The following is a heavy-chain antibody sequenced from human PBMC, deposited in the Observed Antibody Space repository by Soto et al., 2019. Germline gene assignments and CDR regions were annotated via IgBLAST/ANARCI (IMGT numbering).Heavy chain of an antibody. Sequence: EVHLVESGGGLVQTGGSLRLSCAIFESTVSRDWMNWVRQAPGKGLEWVAHINKDGSEKYYVDSVKGRFTISRDNAKKSLYLQRNSLRPADTAMYYCSGGVGDALWGQGTVVTVTS. V-gene: IGHV3-7*04. CDR1: ESTVSRDW. D-gene: IGHD1-26*01. CDR3: SGGVGDAL. CDR2: INKDGSEK. J-gene: IGHJ4*02.